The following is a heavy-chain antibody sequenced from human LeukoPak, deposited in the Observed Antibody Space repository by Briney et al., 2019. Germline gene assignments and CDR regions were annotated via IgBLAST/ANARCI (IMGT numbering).Heavy chain of an antibody. J-gene: IGHJ5*02. CDR1: GYTFTSYG. CDR3: ARGPGVTIFGVVIMGGGPFDP. D-gene: IGHD3-3*01. Sequence: GASVKVSCKASGYTFTSYGISWVRQAPGQGLEWMGWISAYNGNTNYAQKLQGRVTMTTDTSTSTAYMELRSLRSDDTAVYYCARGPGVTIFGVVIMGGGPFDPWGQGTLVTVSS. V-gene: IGHV1-18*04. CDR2: ISAYNGNT.